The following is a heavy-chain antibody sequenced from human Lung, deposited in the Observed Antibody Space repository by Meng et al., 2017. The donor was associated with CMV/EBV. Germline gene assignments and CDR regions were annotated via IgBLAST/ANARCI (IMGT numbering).Heavy chain of an antibody. J-gene: IGHJ4*02. CDR3: AREAGRDGYATPKFDY. D-gene: IGHD5-24*01. V-gene: IGHV4-31*03. CDR1: GGYIGSGGYY. CDR2: IYYTGST. Sequence: QVQLQESGPGLVKPSQTLALTCTVSGGYIGSGGYYWSWIRQHPGKGLEWIGYIYYTGSTFYNPSLKSRVTISVDTSKNQFSLKLIPATAADTAVYYCAREAGRDGYATPKFDYWGQGTLVTVFS.